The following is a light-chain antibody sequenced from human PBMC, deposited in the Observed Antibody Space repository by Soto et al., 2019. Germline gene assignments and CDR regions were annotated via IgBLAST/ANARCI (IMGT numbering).Light chain of an antibody. CDR2: DVS. J-gene: IGLJ1*01. CDR1: SSDVGGYNY. V-gene: IGLV2-11*01. CDR3: CSYAGSYAYV. Sequence: QSVLTAPRSVSVSPGQSVTISCTGTSSDVGGYNYVSWYQQQPGKAPKLMIYDVSKRPSGVPDRFSGSKSGNTASLTISGLQAEDEADYYCCSYAGSYAYVFGTGTKVTVL.